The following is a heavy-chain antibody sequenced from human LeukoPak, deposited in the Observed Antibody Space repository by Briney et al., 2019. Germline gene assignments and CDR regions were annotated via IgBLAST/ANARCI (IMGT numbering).Heavy chain of an antibody. D-gene: IGHD3-16*01. CDR3: AKEGDQFRGYLDA. CDR1: GFTFSRLG. CDR2: IWHDGSVE. J-gene: IGHJ6*03. Sequence: GGSLRLSCAASGFTFSRLGMQWVRQAPGKGLEWVAMIWHDGSVEEYAASVKGRLTISRDNSRDTLLLQMNRLRDDDTAVYYCAKEGDQFRGYLDAWGKGTTVTVSS. V-gene: IGHV3-33*06.